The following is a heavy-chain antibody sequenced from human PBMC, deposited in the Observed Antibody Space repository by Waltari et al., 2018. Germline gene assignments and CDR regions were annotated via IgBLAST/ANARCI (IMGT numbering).Heavy chain of an antibody. J-gene: IGHJ5*02. Sequence: QVQLVQAGAEVTKPGSSVMVSCKASGGTVSSYAISGVRQAPGQGLEWMGGIIPILGIANYAQKFQGRVTITADKSTSTAYMELSSLRSEDTAVYYCAREERGDGYNYDWFDPWGQGTLVTVSS. CDR2: IIPILGIA. CDR1: GGTVSSYA. V-gene: IGHV1-69*10. CDR3: AREERGDGYNYDWFDP. D-gene: IGHD5-12*01.